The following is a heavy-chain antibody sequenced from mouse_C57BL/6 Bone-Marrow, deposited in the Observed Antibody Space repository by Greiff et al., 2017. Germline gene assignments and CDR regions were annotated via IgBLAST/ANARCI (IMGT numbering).Heavy chain of an antibody. D-gene: IGHD2-4*01. CDR1: GYTFTSYW. V-gene: IGHV1-55*01. J-gene: IGHJ4*01. Sequence: VQLQQPGAELVKPGASVKMSCKASGYTFTSYWITWVKQRPGQGLEWIGDIYPGSGSTNYNEKFKSKATLTVDTSSSTAYMQHSSLTSEDSAVYYGERKDYELYYAMDYWGQGTSVTVSS. CDR2: IYPGSGST. CDR3: ERKDYELYYAMDY.